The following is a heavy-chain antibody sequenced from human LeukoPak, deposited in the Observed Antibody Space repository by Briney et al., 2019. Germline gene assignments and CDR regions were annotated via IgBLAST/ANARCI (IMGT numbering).Heavy chain of an antibody. J-gene: IGHJ4*02. Sequence: GGSLRLSCAASGFTFSSYAMSWVRQAPGKGLALVSTISGSGDRPYYADSVKGRFTTSRDNSKNTLYLQMNSLRAEDTAVYYCAKGGRQGDSSSYYLYFDHWPQGTLVTVSS. CDR1: GFTFSSYA. CDR3: AKGGRQGDSSSYYLYFDH. V-gene: IGHV3-23*01. D-gene: IGHD6-13*01. CDR2: ISGSGDRP.